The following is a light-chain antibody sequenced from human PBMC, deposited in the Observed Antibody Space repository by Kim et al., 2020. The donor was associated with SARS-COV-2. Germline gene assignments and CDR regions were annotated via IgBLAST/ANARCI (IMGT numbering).Light chain of an antibody. J-gene: IGLJ2*01. CDR1: NIGSKN. Sequence: ALGQTARIPCGGSNIGSKNVHWYEQRQGQAPVLVIYRISNRPSGVRERFSGSKAGNTATLTISRAQAGDEADYYCQVWDSSTGVIFGGGTQLTVL. V-gene: IGLV3-9*01. CDR2: RIS. CDR3: QVWDSSTGVI.